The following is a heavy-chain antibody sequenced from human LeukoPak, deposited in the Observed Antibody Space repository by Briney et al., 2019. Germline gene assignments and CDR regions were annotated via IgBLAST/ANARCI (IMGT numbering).Heavy chain of an antibody. J-gene: IGHJ4*02. V-gene: IGHV1-3*04. CDR3: ARAPGSGSYSAFDY. Sequence: ASVKVSCKASGYTFTTYAMHWVRQAPGQRLEWMGWINTGNGNTKYSQRSQGRVTITRDASASTAYMDLSSLRSEDTAVYYCARAPGSGSYSAFDYWGQGTLVTVSS. CDR1: GYTFTTYA. D-gene: IGHD1-26*01. CDR2: INTGNGNT.